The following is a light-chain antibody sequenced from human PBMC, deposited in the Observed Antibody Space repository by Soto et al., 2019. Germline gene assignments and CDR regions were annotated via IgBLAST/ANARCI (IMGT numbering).Light chain of an antibody. CDR3: SSYTSSSTLEV. J-gene: IGLJ2*01. V-gene: IGLV2-8*01. CDR1: SSDVGGYNY. Sequence: QSALTQPPSASGSPGQSVTISCTGTSSDVGGYNYVSWYQQHPGKVPKLMVYEVNKRPSGVPDRFSGSKSGNTASLTVSGLQAEDEADYYCSSYTSSSTLEVFGGGTKLTVL. CDR2: EVN.